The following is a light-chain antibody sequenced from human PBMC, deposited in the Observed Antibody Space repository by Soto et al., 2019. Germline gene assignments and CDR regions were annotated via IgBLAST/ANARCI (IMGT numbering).Light chain of an antibody. CDR3: QQYYATPQT. CDR2: WAS. V-gene: IGKV4-1*01. Sequence: DIVMTQSPDSLAVSLGERATINCKSSQSILYSVNNKNYLVWYQQKPGQPPRLLISWASTRGPGVPDRFSGSGSETDFTLTISSLQAEDVAVYYCQQYYATPQTFGQGTKVEIK. CDR1: QSILYSVNNKNY. J-gene: IGKJ1*01.